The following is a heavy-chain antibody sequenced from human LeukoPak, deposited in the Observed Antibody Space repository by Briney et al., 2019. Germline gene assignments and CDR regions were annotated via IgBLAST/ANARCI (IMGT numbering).Heavy chain of an antibody. V-gene: IGHV3-23*01. Sequence: GGSLRLSCAASGFTFSTYAMNWVRQGPGKGLEWVSGISGSGGSTYYADSVKGRFTISGDNSKNSLYLQMNSLRAEDTAVYYCAKSLVVTARGAFDIWGQGTMVTVSS. CDR2: ISGSGGST. CDR3: AKSLVVTARGAFDI. J-gene: IGHJ3*02. CDR1: GFTFSTYA. D-gene: IGHD2-21*02.